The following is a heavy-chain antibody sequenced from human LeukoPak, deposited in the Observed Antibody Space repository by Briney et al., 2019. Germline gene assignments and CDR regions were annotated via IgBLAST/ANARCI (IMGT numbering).Heavy chain of an antibody. CDR1: GYTFTGYY. CDR3: ARENTIFGVDY. Sequence: ASVKVSCKASGYTFTGYYMHWVRQAPGQGLEWMGRINSNSGGTNYAQKFQGRVTMTRDTSISTAYMELSSLISDDTAVYYCARENTIFGVDYWGQGTLVTVSS. CDR2: INSNSGGT. J-gene: IGHJ4*02. D-gene: IGHD3-3*01. V-gene: IGHV1-2*06.